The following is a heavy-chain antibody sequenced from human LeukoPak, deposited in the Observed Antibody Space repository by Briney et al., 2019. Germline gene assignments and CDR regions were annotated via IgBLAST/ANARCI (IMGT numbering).Heavy chain of an antibody. CDR2: ISYDGSNK. V-gene: IGHV3-30-3*01. J-gene: IGHJ4*02. CDR1: GFTFSSYA. CDR3: ARDLRYRSSTSCYELDY. Sequence: GGSLRLSCAASGFTFSSYAMHWVRQAPGKGLEWVAVISYDGSNKYYADSVKGRFTISRDNSKNTLYLQMNSLRAEDTAVYYCARDLRYRSSTSCYELDYWGQGTLVTVSS. D-gene: IGHD2-2*01.